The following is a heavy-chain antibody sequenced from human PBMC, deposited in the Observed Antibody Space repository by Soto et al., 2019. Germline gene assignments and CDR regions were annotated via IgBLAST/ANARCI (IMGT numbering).Heavy chain of an antibody. J-gene: IGHJ6*03. V-gene: IGHV5-51*01. CDR3: ARHSGGGGSWSFYSSRGYYYYMYV. CDR2: IYPGDSDT. D-gene: IGHD3-10*01. Sequence: GESLKISCKGSGYSFTSYWIGWVRQMPVKGLEWMGIIYPGDSDTRYSPSFQGQVTISADKSISTAYLQWSSLKASDTAMYYCARHSGGGGSWSFYSSRGYYYYMYVCGKGTSVIVSS. CDR1: GYSFTSYW.